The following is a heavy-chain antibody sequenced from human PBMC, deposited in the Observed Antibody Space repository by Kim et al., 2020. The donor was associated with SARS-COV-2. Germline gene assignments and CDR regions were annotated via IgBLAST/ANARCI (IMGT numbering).Heavy chain of an antibody. J-gene: IGHJ5*02. CDR3: ARERLSVGAARGRFDP. Sequence: KFRGRLTITADESTSTAYMELSSLTSEDTAVYYCARERLSVGAARGRFDPWGQGTLVTVSS. V-gene: IGHV1-69*01. D-gene: IGHD2-15*01.